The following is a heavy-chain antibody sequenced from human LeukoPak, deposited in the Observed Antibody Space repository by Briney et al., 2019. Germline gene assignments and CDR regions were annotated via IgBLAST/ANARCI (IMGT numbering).Heavy chain of an antibody. D-gene: IGHD3-22*01. CDR1: GFTFSSCG. Sequence: PGGSLRLSCAASGFTFSSCGMHWVRQAPGKGLEWVAVISHDGSNKYYADSVKGRFTISRDNSKNTLYLQMNSLRAEDTAVYYCARDLGQYYDTSDNWFDPWGQGTLVTVSS. V-gene: IGHV3-30*03. CDR2: ISHDGSNK. J-gene: IGHJ5*02. CDR3: ARDLGQYYDTSDNWFDP.